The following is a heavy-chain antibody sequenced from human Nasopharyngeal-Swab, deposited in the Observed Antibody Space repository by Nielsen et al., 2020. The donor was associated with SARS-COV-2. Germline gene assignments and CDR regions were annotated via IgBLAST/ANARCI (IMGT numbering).Heavy chain of an antibody. CDR3: ARRYYGSGSRTSYFDL. D-gene: IGHD3-10*01. V-gene: IGHV5-51*01. CDR2: IYPGDSDT. J-gene: IGHJ2*01. Sequence: GESLKISCKGSGYSFTSYWIGWVRQMPGKGLERMGIIYPGDSDTRYSPSFQGQVTISADKSISTAYLQWSSLKASDTAMYYCARRYYGSGSRTSYFDLWGRDTLVTVSS. CDR1: GYSFTSYW.